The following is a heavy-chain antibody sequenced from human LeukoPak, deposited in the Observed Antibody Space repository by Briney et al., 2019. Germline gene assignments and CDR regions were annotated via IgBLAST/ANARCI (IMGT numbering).Heavy chain of an antibody. CDR2: ISSSSSYI. Sequence: GGSLRLSCAGSGFTFSGYSMNWVRQAPGKGLEWVSSISSSSSYIYYADSVKGRFTISRDNAKNSLYLQMNSLRAEDTAVYYCAKNYYDSSGLFDYWGQGTLVTVSS. D-gene: IGHD3-22*01. J-gene: IGHJ4*02. CDR1: GFTFSGYS. CDR3: AKNYYDSSGLFDY. V-gene: IGHV3-21*01.